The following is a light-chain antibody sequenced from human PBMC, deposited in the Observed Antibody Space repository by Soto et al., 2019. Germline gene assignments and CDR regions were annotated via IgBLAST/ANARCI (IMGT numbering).Light chain of an antibody. CDR1: ESVSSIY. V-gene: IGKV3D-20*02. Sequence: ENVLTQSPGTLSLSPGERATLSCRASESVSSIYVAWYQQNPGQAPRLLIYGASNRATGIPDKFSGSGSGTDFTLTISRLEPEDFAVYYCQQRSNWPHFGQGTRLEIK. J-gene: IGKJ5*01. CDR3: QQRSNWPH. CDR2: GAS.